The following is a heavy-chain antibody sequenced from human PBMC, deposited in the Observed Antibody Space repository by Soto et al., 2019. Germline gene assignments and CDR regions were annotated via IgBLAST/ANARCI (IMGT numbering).Heavy chain of an antibody. CDR1: GASIINNHYY. CDR2: IYYSGST. Sequence: SETLSLTCTVSGASIINNHYYWNFIRQPPGKGLEWIGYIYYSGSTSYNPSLESRLTISIDTSRNQFSLELSSVTAADTAVYFCARASIIGVPGFFDVWGRGTLVTVSS. J-gene: IGHJ2*01. CDR3: ARASIIGVPGFFDV. D-gene: IGHD3-10*01. V-gene: IGHV4-30-4*08.